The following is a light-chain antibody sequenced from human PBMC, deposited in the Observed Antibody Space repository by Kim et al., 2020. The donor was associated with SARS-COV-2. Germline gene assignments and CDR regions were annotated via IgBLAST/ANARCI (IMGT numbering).Light chain of an antibody. V-gene: IGKV3-11*01. Sequence: SFSPGESATLSCRARQSVGIYLAWYHQRPGQAPRLLISNASRRATGVPARFSGSGSGTDFILTISSLEPEDFAVYYCEQRSDWHTFGPGTKVDIK. CDR3: EQRSDWHT. J-gene: IGKJ1*01. CDR2: NAS. CDR1: QSVGIY.